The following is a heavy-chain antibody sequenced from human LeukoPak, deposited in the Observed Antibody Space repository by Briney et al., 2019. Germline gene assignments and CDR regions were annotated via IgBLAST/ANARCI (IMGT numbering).Heavy chain of an antibody. J-gene: IGHJ4*02. D-gene: IGHD1-26*01. CDR3: AKVTWEQTGDY. CDR1: GGSFSGYY. Sequence: SETLSLTCAVYGGSFSGYYWSWIRQPPGKGLEWIGEINHSGSTNYNPSLKSRVTISVDTSKNQFSLKLSSVTAADTAVYYCAKVTWEQTGDYWGQGSLVTVSS. CDR2: INHSGST. V-gene: IGHV4-34*01.